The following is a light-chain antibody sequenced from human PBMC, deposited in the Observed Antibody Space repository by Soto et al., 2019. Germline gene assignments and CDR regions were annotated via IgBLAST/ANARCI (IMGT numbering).Light chain of an antibody. J-gene: IGKJ1*01. CDR3: QQHNSYS. CDR1: HGISSY. Sequence: IRMAQAPSSFSASTGDIVTITCRASHGISSYLAWYQQKPGKAPKLLIYHASTLESGVPSRFSGSGSGTEFTLTISSLQPDDFATYYCQQHNSYSFGQGTKVDIK. CDR2: HAS. V-gene: IGKV1-8*01.